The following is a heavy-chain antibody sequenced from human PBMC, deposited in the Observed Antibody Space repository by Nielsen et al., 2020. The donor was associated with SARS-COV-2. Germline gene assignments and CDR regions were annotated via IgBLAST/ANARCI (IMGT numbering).Heavy chain of an antibody. CDR2: IYYSGST. V-gene: IGHV4-39*01. CDR1: GGSISSSSYY. CDR3: ARHYYGSGSYYYYYYGMDV. D-gene: IGHD3-10*01. J-gene: IGHJ6*02. Sequence: SETLSLTCTVSGGSISSSSYYWGWIRQPPGKGLEWTGSIYYSGSTYYNPSLKSRVTISVDTSKNQFSLKLSSVTAADTAVYYCARHYYGSGSYYYYYYGMDVWGQGTTVTVSS.